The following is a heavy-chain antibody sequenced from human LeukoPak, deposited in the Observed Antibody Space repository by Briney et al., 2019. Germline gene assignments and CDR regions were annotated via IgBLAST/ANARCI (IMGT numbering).Heavy chain of an antibody. CDR2: INHSGST. J-gene: IGHJ5*02. CDR3: ARAVTMITSWFDP. V-gene: IGHV4-34*01. CDR1: GGSFSGYY. Sequence: SETLSLTCAVYGGSFSGYYWSWIRQPPGKGLEWIGEINHSGSTNYNPSLKSRVTISVDTSKNQFSLKLSSVTAADTAVYYCARAVTMITSWFDPWGQGTLVTVSS. D-gene: IGHD3-22*01.